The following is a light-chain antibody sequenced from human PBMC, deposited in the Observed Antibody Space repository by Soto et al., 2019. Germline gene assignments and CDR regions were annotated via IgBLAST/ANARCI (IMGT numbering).Light chain of an antibody. CDR3: QQYSASPSP. CDR2: GAS. J-gene: IGKJ2*01. Sequence: EIVLTQSPGTLSLSPGERATLSCRASQSVSSNYLVWYQQRPGQALRLLIYGASSRATGIPDRFSGSGSGTDFALTISRLEPEDFAVYYCQQYSASPSPFGQGTKLAIK. CDR1: QSVSSNY. V-gene: IGKV3-20*01.